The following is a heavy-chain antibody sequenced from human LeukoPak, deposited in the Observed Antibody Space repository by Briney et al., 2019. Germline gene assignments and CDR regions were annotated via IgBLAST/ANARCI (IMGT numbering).Heavy chain of an antibody. Sequence: PSETLSLTCTVSGGSISSYYWSWIRQPPGKGLEWIGYIYYSGSTNYNPSLKSRVTISVDTSKNQFSLKLCSVTAADTAVYYCARDRRGGQWLGGYYFDYWGQGTLVTVSS. J-gene: IGHJ4*02. D-gene: IGHD6-19*01. CDR2: IYYSGST. CDR1: GGSISSYY. CDR3: ARDRRGGQWLGGYYFDY. V-gene: IGHV4-59*01.